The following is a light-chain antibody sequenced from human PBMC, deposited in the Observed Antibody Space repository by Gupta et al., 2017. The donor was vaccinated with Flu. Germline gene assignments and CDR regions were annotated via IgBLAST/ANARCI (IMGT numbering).Light chain of an antibody. Sequence: QSALTQPASVSGSPGQSITISCTGTSSDVGGYNYVSWYQQHPGKAPKLMIYEVSYRPSGVSNRFSGSKSGNTASLTISGLQAEDEANYYCSSDTSSNTWVFGGGTKLTVL. CDR2: EVS. J-gene: IGLJ3*02. CDR1: SSDVGGYNY. V-gene: IGLV2-14*01. CDR3: SSDTSSNTWV.